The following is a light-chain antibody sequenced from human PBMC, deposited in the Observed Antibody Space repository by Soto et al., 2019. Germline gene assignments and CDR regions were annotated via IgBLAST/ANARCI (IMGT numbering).Light chain of an antibody. Sequence: QSVLTQPPSASGSPGQSVTISCNGTSSDVGGYNYVSWYQQHPGKAPKLMIYEVSNRPSGVSNRFSGSKSGNTASLTISGLQAEDEADYYSSSYTSSSTLVVFGGGTKVTVL. CDR3: SSYTSSSTLVV. J-gene: IGLJ2*01. CDR2: EVS. CDR1: SSDVGGYNY. V-gene: IGLV2-14*01.